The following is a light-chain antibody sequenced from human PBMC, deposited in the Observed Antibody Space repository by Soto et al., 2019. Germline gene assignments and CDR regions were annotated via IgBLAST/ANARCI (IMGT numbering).Light chain of an antibody. CDR2: GAF. J-gene: IGKJ1*01. V-gene: IGKV3-20*01. Sequence: EIVLTQSPGTLSLSPGERATLSCRASQSVSSYLAWYQQKPGQAPRLLIYGAFSRATGIPDRFSGSGSGTDFTLTISRLEPEDFAVYYCQQYGSSPVTFGQGTKVDIK. CDR3: QQYGSSPVT. CDR1: QSVSSY.